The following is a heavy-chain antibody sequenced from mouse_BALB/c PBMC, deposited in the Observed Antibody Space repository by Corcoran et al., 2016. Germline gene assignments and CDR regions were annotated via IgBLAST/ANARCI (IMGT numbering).Heavy chain of an antibody. CDR2: INTYTGEP. V-gene: IGHV9-3-1*01. CDR3: AVRRGLYYFDY. J-gene: IGHJ2*01. CDR1: GYTFTNYG. Sequence: QIQLVQSGPELKKPGETVKISCKASGYTFTNYGMNWVKQAPGKGLKWMGWINTYTGEPTYADDFKGRFAFSLETSASTAYLQINNLKNEDTATYFCAVRRGLYYFDYWGQGTTLTVSS. D-gene: IGHD1-2*01.